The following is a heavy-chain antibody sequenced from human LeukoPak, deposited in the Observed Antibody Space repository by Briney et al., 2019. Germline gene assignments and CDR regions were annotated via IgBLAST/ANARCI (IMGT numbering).Heavy chain of an antibody. CDR3: ARGGRAARLYYYYHGMDV. V-gene: IGHV4-34*01. CDR2: INHSGST. J-gene: IGHJ6*02. CDR1: GGSFSGYY. Sequence: PSETLSLTCAVYGGSFSGYYWSWIRQPPGKGLEWIGEINHSGSTNYNPSLKSRVTISVDTSKNQFSLKLSSVTAADTAVYYCARGGRAARLYYYYHGMDVWGQGTTVTVSS. D-gene: IGHD6-6*01.